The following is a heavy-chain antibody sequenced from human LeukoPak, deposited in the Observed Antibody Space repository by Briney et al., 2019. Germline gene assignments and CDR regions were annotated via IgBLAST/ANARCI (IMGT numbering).Heavy chain of an antibody. V-gene: IGHV4-31*03. CDR1: GGSISSGGYY. D-gene: IGHD5-12*01. CDR2: IYYSGST. CDR3: ARVSPGYSGYVCDRDY. J-gene: IGHJ4*02. Sequence: PSQTLSHTCTVSGGSISSGGYYWSWIRQHPGKGLEWIGYIYYSGSTYYNPSLKSRVTISADSSKNQFSLKVSSVTVADTAVYYCARVSPGYSGYVCDRDYWGQGTLVTVSS.